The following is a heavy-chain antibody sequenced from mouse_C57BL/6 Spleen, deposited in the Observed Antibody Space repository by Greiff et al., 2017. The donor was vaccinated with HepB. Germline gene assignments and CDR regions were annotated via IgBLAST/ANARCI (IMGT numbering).Heavy chain of an antibody. CDR1: GFTFSSYA. J-gene: IGHJ1*03. D-gene: IGHD1-1*01. CDR3: ARDGPITTVVATRYFDV. CDR2: ISDGGSYT. Sequence: EVKLMESGGGLVKPGGSLKLSCAASGFTFSSYAMSWVPQTPEKRLEWVATISDGGSYTYYPDNVKGRFTISRDNAKNNLYLQMSHLKSEDTAMYYCARDGPITTVVATRYFDVWGTGTTVTVSS. V-gene: IGHV5-4*01.